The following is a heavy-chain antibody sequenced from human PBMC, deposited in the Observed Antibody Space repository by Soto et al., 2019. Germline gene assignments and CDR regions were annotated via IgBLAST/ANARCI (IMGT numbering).Heavy chain of an antibody. D-gene: IGHD3-16*01. CDR2: ISGGGDNT. Sequence: GGSLRLSCAASGFSFSDYAVNWVRQAPGKGLEWVSAISGGGDNTYYADSVKGRFTISRDNSKNTLYLEMNSLRAEDTAIYNCAKDLGDNNYYYYGMDVWGQGTTVTVSS. CDR1: GFSFSDYA. J-gene: IGHJ6*02. CDR3: AKDLGDNNYYYYGMDV. V-gene: IGHV3-23*01.